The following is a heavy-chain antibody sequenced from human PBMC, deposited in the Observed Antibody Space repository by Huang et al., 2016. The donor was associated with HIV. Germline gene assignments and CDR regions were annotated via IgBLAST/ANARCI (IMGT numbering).Heavy chain of an antibody. D-gene: IGHD3-3*02. CDR3: IILDGYY. V-gene: IGHV3-73*01. CDR1: GSNFNT. CDR2: IRNKANNDAT. Sequence: EVQLVESGGGSVQPGGSLILSCAGSGSNFNTMHWVRQASGKVLEWVGRIRNKANNDATAYAASVRGRFTISRDDSRSTAYFQMTSLRIEDTALYYCIILDGYYWGLGILVTVSS. J-gene: IGHJ4*02.